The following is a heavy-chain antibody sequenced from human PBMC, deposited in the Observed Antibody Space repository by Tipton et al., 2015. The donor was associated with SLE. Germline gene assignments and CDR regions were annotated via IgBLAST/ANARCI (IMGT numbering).Heavy chain of an antibody. D-gene: IGHD6-6*01. CDR1: GGSFSGYY. J-gene: IGHJ4*02. CDR2: INHGGST. V-gene: IGHV4-34*01. Sequence: TLSLTCAVYGGSFSGYYWSWIRQPPGKGLEWIGEINHGGSTNYNPSLKSRVTISVDTSKNQFSLKLSSVTAADTAVYYCARGLSEYSSSFPFDYWGQGTLVTVSS. CDR3: ARGLSEYSSSFPFDY.